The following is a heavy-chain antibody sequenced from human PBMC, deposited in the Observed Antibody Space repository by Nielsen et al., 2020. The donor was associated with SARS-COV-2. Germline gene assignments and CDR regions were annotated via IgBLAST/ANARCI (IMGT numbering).Heavy chain of an antibody. CDR2: ISGSGVPT. CDR1: GFTFSSYV. J-gene: IGHJ2*01. CDR3: ARDAYCSGGSCDWYFDL. Sequence: GGSLRLSCAASGFTFSSYVMTWVRQAPGKGLEWVSLISGSGVPTYYADSVKGRFTISRDNPKNTLYLEMSSLRAEDTAIYYCARDAYCSGGSCDWYFDLWGRGTLVTVSS. V-gene: IGHV3-23*01. D-gene: IGHD2-15*01.